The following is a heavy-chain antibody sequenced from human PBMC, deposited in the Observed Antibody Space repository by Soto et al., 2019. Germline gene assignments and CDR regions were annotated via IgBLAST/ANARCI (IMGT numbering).Heavy chain of an antibody. Sequence: QLHLVQSGAVVKKPGASVTVSCSASGYPVTAYYMHWVRQAPGRGLEWMGGINPATGAAKYTQTFQGRVTMARDTSTSTVFMGLSGLTSGDPAVFYCARGGGVGVAGSAAFDMWGQGTLVTVSS. D-gene: IGHD3-3*01. V-gene: IGHV1-2*02. CDR2: INPATGAA. CDR3: ARGGGVGVAGSAAFDM. J-gene: IGHJ3*02. CDR1: GYPVTAYY.